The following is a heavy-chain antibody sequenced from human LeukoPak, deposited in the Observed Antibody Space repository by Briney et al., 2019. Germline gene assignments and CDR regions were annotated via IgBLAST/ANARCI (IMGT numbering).Heavy chain of an antibody. CDR3: ARLGSTAAAGTNGDY. J-gene: IGHJ4*02. Sequence: GASVKVSCKASGYTFTGYYMHWVRQAPGQGPEWMGWINPNSGGTNYAQKFQGRVTMTRDTSISTAYMELSRLRSDDTAVYYCARLGSTAAAGTNGDYWGQGTLVTVSS. CDR2: INPNSGGT. V-gene: IGHV1-2*02. D-gene: IGHD6-13*01. CDR1: GYTFTGYY.